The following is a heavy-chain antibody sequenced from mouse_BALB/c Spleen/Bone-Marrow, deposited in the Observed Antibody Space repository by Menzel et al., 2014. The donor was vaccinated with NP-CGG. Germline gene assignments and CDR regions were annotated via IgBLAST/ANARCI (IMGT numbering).Heavy chain of an antibody. CDR3: ASTAGTQYDYFAY. Sequence: VQRVESGPELVRPGVSVKISCKGFGYTFTGYAIHWVKQSHAKTLEWIGVISSYSGNTNYNQKFKGRATMAVDKSSSTAYMELARLTSEDPAIYYCASTAGTQYDYFAYWGQGTTLTVSS. CDR2: ISSYSGNT. J-gene: IGHJ2*01. V-gene: IGHV1-67*01. D-gene: IGHD1-2*01. CDR1: GYTFTGYA.